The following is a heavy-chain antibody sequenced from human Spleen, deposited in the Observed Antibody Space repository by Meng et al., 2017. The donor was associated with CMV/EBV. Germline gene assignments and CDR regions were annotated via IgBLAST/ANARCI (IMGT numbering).Heavy chain of an antibody. D-gene: IGHD4-17*01. CDR3: ARALYGDYVWSYYYYGMDV. CDR2: ISSSGSTI. V-gene: IGHV3-48*03. J-gene: IGHJ6*02. CDR1: GFTFSSYE. Sequence: GESLKISCAASGFTFSSYEMNWVRQAPGKGLEWVSYISSSGSTIYYADSVKGRFTISRDNAKNTLYLQMNSLRGEDTAIYYCARALYGDYVWSYYYYGMDVWGQGTTVTVSS.